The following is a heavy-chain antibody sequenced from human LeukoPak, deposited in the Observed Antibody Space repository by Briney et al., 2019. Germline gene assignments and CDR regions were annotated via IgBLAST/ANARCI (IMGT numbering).Heavy chain of an antibody. Sequence: ASVKVSCKASGYTFTSYYMHWVRQAPGQGLEWMGWMNPNSGNTGYAQKFQGRVTMTRNTSISTAYMELSSLRSEDTAVYYCASSSGWYMGDAFDIWGQGTMVTVSS. V-gene: IGHV1-8*02. CDR2: MNPNSGNT. J-gene: IGHJ3*02. CDR1: GYTFTSYY. D-gene: IGHD6-19*01. CDR3: ASSSGWYMGDAFDI.